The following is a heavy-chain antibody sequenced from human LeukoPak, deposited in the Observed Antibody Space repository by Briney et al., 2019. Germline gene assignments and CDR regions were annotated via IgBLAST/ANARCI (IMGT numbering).Heavy chain of an antibody. CDR3: TRDLCSSTSCYAPFDY. J-gene: IGHJ4*02. Sequence: GGSLRLSCTASGFTFGDYAMSWVRQAPGKGLEWVAFIRSKAYGGTTEYVASVKGRFTISRDDSKSIAYLQMNSLKTEDTAVYYCTRDLCSSTSCYAPFDYWGQGTLVTVSS. CDR2: IRSKAYGGTT. CDR1: GFTFGDYA. D-gene: IGHD2-2*01. V-gene: IGHV3-49*04.